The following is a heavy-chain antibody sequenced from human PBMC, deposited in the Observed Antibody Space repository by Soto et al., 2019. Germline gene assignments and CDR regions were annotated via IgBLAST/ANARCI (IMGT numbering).Heavy chain of an antibody. V-gene: IGHV3-48*02. CDR2: ISSSGSPL. CDR3: ARVAYSYGRNDF. D-gene: IGHD5-18*01. CDR1: GFTFSSFS. J-gene: IGHJ4*02. Sequence: EVQLVESGGGLVQPGGSLRLSCAASGFTFSSFSMNWVRQAPGKGPEWVSFISSSGSPLYYADSVKGRFTISRDNAKNSLYLQMNSLRDEDTALYYCARVAYSYGRNDFWGQGTLVTVSS.